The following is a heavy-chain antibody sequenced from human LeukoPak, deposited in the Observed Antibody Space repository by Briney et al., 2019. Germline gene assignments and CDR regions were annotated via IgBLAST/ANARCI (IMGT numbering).Heavy chain of an antibody. V-gene: IGHV3-74*01. CDR2: LSNDGTIT. CDR1: GFTFSAYW. CDR3: GKDYWGSVDY. D-gene: IGHD7-27*01. J-gene: IGHJ4*02. Sequence: GGSLRLSCAVSGFTFSAYWMLWVRQAPGKGLVWVSRLSNDGTITDYADSVRGRFTISRDNAKNTLYLQMNSLRADDTAVYYCGKDYWGSVDYWGQGTLVTVSS.